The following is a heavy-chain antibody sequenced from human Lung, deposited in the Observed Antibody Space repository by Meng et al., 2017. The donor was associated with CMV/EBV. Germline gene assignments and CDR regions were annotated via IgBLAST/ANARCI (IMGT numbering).Heavy chain of an antibody. D-gene: IGHD3-22*01. J-gene: IGHJ4*02. CDR1: GFTFSSYW. CDR3: ARETDSSGLDY. V-gene: IGHV3-7*01. Sequence: GESLKISCAASGFTFSSYWMSWVRQAPGKGLEWVANIKQDGSEKYYVDSVKGRFTISRDNAKNSLYLQMNSLRAEDTAVYYCARETDSSGLDYWGQGKLVHVAS. CDR2: IKQDGSEK.